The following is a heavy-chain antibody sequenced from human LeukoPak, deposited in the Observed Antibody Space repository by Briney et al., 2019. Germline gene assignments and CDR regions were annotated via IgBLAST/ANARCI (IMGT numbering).Heavy chain of an antibody. CDR1: GGSISSYY. J-gene: IGHJ4*02. Sequence: SETLSLTCTVSGGSISSYYWSWIRQPAGKGLEWIGRIYTSGSSNSNPSLKSRVTGFVDTSKNQVSLRLSSVTAADTAVYYCARHGTISSESYFDYWGQGALVTVSS. V-gene: IGHV4-4*07. CDR3: ARHGTISSESYFDY. CDR2: IYTSGSS. D-gene: IGHD1-14*01.